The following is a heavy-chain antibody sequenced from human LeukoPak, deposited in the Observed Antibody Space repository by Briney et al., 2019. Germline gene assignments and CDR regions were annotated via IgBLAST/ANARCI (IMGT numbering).Heavy chain of an antibody. D-gene: IGHD6-19*01. J-gene: IGHJ4*02. Sequence: PGGSLRLSCAASGFTFSSYGMHWVRQAPGKGLEWVAVISYDGSNKYYADSVKGRFTISRDNSKNTLYLQMNSLRAEDTAVYYCAKGGSSGWSGVYYFDYWGQGTLVTVSS. CDR1: GFTFSSYG. CDR3: AKGGSSGWSGVYYFDY. CDR2: ISYDGSNK. V-gene: IGHV3-30*18.